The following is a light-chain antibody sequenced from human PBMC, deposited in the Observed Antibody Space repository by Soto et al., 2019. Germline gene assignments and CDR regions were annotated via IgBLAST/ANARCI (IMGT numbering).Light chain of an antibody. CDR2: VAS. V-gene: IGKV3-15*01. CDR1: QSVHRY. CDR3: QQYNNWHLIT. Sequence: EMVLNQSLATFYLSIGDRATXSCRASQSVHRYLAWYQQKPFQSPTLLIYVASTMATGIPSIFSCGRSGTEFNLTISSMPAEDFAVYYCQQYNNWHLITFGQGTRMEIK. J-gene: IGKJ5*01.